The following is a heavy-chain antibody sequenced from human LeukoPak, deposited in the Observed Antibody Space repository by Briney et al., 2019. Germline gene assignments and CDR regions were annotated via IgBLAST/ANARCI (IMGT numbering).Heavy chain of an antibody. Sequence: ASVKVSCKASGYTFTSYGISWVRQAPGQGREWMGWISAYNGNTNYAQKLQGRVTMTTDTSTSTAYMELRSLRSDDTTVYYCARIPYLEWLLRDVHYYMDVWGKGTTVTVPS. CDR2: ISAYNGNT. CDR1: GYTFTSYG. CDR3: ARIPYLEWLLRDVHYYMDV. J-gene: IGHJ6*03. V-gene: IGHV1-18*01. D-gene: IGHD3-3*01.